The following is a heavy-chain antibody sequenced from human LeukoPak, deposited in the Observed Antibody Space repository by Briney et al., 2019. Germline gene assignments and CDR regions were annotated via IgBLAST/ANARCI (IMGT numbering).Heavy chain of an antibody. CDR1: GFSFDDYA. CDR2: ISWNSGSI. J-gene: IGHJ4*02. D-gene: IGHD3-10*01. CDR3: TPITMVRGVFDY. Sequence: SGGSLRLSCEASGFSFDDYAMHWVRQAPGKGLEWVSGISWNSGSIGYADSVKGRFTISRDNAKNSLYLQMNSLRAEDTALYYCTPITMVRGVFDYWGQGTLVTVSS. V-gene: IGHV3-9*01.